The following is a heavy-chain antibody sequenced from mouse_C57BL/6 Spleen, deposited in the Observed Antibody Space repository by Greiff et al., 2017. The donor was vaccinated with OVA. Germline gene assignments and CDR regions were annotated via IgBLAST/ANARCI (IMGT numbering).Heavy chain of an antibody. V-gene: IGHV2-5*01. D-gene: IGHD2-5*01. J-gene: IGHJ1*03. CDR3: AKPYYSNYGWYFDV. CDR1: GFSLTSYG. CDR2: IWRGGST. Sequence: VKLQESGPGLVQPSQSLSITCTVSGFSLTSYGVHWVRQSPGKGLEWLGVIWRGGSTDYNAAFMSRLSITKDNSKSQVFFKMNSLQADDTAIYYCAKPYYSNYGWYFDVWGTGTTVTVSS.